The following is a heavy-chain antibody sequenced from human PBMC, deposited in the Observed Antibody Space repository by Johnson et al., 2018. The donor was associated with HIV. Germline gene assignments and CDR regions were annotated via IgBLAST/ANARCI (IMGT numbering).Heavy chain of an antibody. CDR2: ISYGGNKQ. CDR3: AKHPDAFDI. V-gene: IGHV3-30-3*02. J-gene: IGHJ3*02. Sequence: QVQLVESGGGLVKAGGSLRLSCAASGFTFSSYGMHWVRQAPGKGLEWVAVISYGGNKQYYVDSVEGRFTISRDNSKDTLYLQMNNLTTEDTAVYSCAKHPDAFDIWGQGTMVTVSS. CDR1: GFTFSSYG.